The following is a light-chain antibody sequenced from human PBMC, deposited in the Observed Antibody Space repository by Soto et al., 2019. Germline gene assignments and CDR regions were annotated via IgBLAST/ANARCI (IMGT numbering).Light chain of an antibody. CDR2: AAS. V-gene: IGKV1-39*01. CDR1: QSISSY. Sequence: DIQITQSPSSLSASVRDRVTITCRASQSISSYLNWYQQKPGKAPKLLIYAASTFQSGVPSRFSGRGSGTDFTLTISTLQPEDSATYYCQQSYSTPITFGQGTRLEIK. J-gene: IGKJ5*01. CDR3: QQSYSTPIT.